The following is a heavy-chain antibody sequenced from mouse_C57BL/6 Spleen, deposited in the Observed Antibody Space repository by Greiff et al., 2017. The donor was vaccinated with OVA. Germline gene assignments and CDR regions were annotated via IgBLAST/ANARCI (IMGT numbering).Heavy chain of an antibody. D-gene: IGHD1-1*01. V-gene: IGHV5-9-1*02. CDR1: GFTFSSYA. CDR3: TRAGVTTVVAIWYFDV. J-gene: IGHJ1*03. CDR2: ISSGGDYI. Sequence: EVKVVESGEGLVKPGGSLKLSCAASGFTFSSYAMSWVRQTPEKRLEWVAYISSGGDYIYYADTVKGRFTISRDNARNTLYLQMSSLKSEDTAMYYCTRAGVTTVVAIWYFDVWGTGTTVTVSS.